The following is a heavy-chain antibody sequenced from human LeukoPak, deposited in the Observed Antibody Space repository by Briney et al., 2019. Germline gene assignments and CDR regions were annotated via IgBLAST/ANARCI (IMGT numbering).Heavy chain of an antibody. D-gene: IGHD3-16*01. CDR1: GFTFSSYT. V-gene: IGHV3-48*03. Sequence: PGGSLRLSCGASGFTFSSYTMNWVRQAPGKGLEWVSYIGSRGNTLYNTDSVRGRFTISRDNARNSLYLQMNSLRVEDTAVYYCARVPESEDTFESALDIWGLGTMVTVSS. J-gene: IGHJ3*02. CDR3: ARVPESEDTFESALDI. CDR2: IGSRGNTL.